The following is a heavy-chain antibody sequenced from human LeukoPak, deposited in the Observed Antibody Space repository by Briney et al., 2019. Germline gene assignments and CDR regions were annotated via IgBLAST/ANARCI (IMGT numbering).Heavy chain of an antibody. CDR1: GFTFSSYA. Sequence: PGGSLRLPCAASGFTFSSYAMSWVRQAPGKGLEWVSAISGSGGSTYYADSVKGRFTISRDNSKNPLYLQMNSLRAEDTAVYYCAKDGYDYYYYYMDVWGKGTTVTVSS. V-gene: IGHV3-23*01. J-gene: IGHJ6*03. CDR3: AKDGYDYYYYYMDV. CDR2: ISGSGGST. D-gene: IGHD1-1*01.